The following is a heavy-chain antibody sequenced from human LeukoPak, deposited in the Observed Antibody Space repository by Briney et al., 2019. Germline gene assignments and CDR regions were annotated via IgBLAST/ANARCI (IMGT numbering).Heavy chain of an antibody. Sequence: ASVKVSCKASGYTFTSYAMNWVRQVPGQGLEWMGWIIINTGNPTYAQGFTGRFVFSLDTSVSTAYLQICSLKAEDTAVYYCAREPPDQRGYSYGYALDIWGQGTMVTVSS. CDR1: GYTFTSYA. V-gene: IGHV7-4-1*01. CDR2: IIINTGNP. D-gene: IGHD5-18*01. CDR3: AREPPDQRGYSYGYALDI. J-gene: IGHJ3*02.